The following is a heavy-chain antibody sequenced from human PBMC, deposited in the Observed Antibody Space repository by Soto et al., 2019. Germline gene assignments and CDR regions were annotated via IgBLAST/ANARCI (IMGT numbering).Heavy chain of an antibody. CDR3: ARSIISMDV. J-gene: IGHJ6*02. Sequence: PGGSLRLSCAASGFTLNNYWMHWVRQAPGKGLVWVSRINNDGTSTSYADSVKGRFTISRDNAKNTLYLQMNSLRAEDTAVYYCARSIISMDVWGQGTTVTVSS. CDR2: INNDGTST. CDR1: GFTLNNYW. V-gene: IGHV3-74*01. D-gene: IGHD3-10*01.